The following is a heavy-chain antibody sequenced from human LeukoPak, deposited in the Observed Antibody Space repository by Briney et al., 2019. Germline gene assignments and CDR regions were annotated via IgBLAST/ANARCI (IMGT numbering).Heavy chain of an antibody. CDR1: GFTFSSYA. CDR3: ARDYYGSGSYYRGGF. J-gene: IGHJ4*02. D-gene: IGHD3-10*01. Sequence: GGSLRLSCAASGFTFSSYAMHWVRQAPGKGLEWVAVISYDGSNKYYADSVKGRFTISRDNSKNTLYLQMNSLRAEDTAVYYCARDYYGSGSYYRGGFWGQGTLVTVSS. V-gene: IGHV3-30-3*01. CDR2: ISYDGSNK.